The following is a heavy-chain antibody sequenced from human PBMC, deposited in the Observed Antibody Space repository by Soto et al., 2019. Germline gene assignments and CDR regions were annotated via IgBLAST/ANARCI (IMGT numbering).Heavy chain of an antibody. D-gene: IGHD3-3*01. CDR3: AHRPTTNYAFWSGYSNWFDN. Sequence: SGPTLVNPTQALTLTCTFSGFSLSTSGVGVGWIRQPPGKALEWLALIYWDDDKRYSPSLKSRLTITKDTSKNQVVLTMTNMDPVDTATYYRAHRPTTNYAFWSGYSNWFDNWGQGNLVTVSS. V-gene: IGHV2-5*02. CDR1: GFSLSTSGVG. J-gene: IGHJ5*02. CDR2: IYWDDDK.